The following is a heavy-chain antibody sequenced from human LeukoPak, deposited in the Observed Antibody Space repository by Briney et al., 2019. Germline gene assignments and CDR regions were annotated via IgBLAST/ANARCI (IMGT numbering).Heavy chain of an antibody. CDR2: IYPGDSDT. CDR3: ARHRESCSGTRCYADY. D-gene: IGHD2-2*01. V-gene: IGHV5-51*01. CDR1: GYSFTNLW. Sequence: GESLKIPCKCSGYSFTNLWIGGVRQVPGKGLEWRGIIYPGDSDTIYSPSFQGRVTTSADKSISTAYLQWSSLKASDPAMYYCARHRESCSGTRCYADYWGQGTLVTVSS. J-gene: IGHJ4*02.